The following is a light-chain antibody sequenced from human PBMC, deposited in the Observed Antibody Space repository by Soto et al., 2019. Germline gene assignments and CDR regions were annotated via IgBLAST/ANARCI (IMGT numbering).Light chain of an antibody. V-gene: IGLV1-40*01. CDR3: QAYDYSLTASV. CDR1: RSNLGAGYD. J-gene: IGLJ3*02. Sequence: QSVLTQPPSVSGAPGQRVTIPCTWNRSNLGAGYDVHWYQQLPGTAPKLVIYGNRNRPSGVPERFSGSKSGTSASLAITGLQAEDEGDYYCQAYDYSLTASVFGGGTKLTVL. CDR2: GNR.